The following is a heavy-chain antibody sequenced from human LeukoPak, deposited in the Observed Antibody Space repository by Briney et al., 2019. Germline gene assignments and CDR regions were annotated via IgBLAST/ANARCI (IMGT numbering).Heavy chain of an antibody. Sequence: RSLRLSCAASGFTFSSYGMHWVRQAPGKGLEWVAVIWYDGSNKYYADSVKGRFTISRDNSKNTLYLQMNSLRAEDTAVYYCATGAGRWLQFKEETRHRFDYWGQGTLVTVSS. CDR1: GFTFSSYG. V-gene: IGHV3-33*01. CDR2: IWYDGSNK. CDR3: ATGAGRWLQFKEETRHRFDY. D-gene: IGHD5-24*01. J-gene: IGHJ4*02.